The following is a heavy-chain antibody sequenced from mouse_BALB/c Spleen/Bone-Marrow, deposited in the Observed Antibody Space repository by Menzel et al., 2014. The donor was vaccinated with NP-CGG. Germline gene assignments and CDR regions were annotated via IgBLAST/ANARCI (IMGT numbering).Heavy chain of an antibody. CDR3: TRDGSPCAY. J-gene: IGHJ3*01. V-gene: IGHV1-69*02. CDR1: GYTFTSYW. D-gene: IGHD2-3*01. CDR2: IYPSDSYT. Sequence: VQLQQSGAELVRTGASVKLSCKASGYTFTSYWINWVKQRPGQGLEWVGNIYPSDSYTNYNQKFKDKATLTVDKSSSTAYMQLSSTTSEDSAVYYCTRDGSPCAYWGQGTLVTVTA.